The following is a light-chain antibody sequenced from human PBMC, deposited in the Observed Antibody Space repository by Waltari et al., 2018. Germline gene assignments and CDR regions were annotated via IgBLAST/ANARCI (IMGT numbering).Light chain of an antibody. V-gene: IGLV3-27*01. CDR3: YSAADNNRI. CDR2: KHT. J-gene: IGLJ2*01. CDR1: LLADNF. Sequence: SYELTQPSSVSVSPGQTARITCSGDLLADNFARWCKQKPGQAPVLLIYKHTERPSGIPERFSGSRSGTTVTLTISGAQVEDEADYHCYSAADNNRIFGGGTKLTVL.